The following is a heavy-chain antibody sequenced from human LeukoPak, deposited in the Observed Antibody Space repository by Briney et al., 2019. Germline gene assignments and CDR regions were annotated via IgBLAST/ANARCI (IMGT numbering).Heavy chain of an antibody. CDR1: GGSISSYY. J-gene: IGHJ6*02. V-gene: IGHV4-59*01. CDR3: ARSPIVVVPAAKAYYYYGMDD. D-gene: IGHD2-2*01. CDR2: IYYSGST. Sequence: SETLSLTCTVSGGSISSYYWSWIRQPPGKGLEWIGYIYYSGSTNYNPSLKSRVTISVDTSKNQFSLKLSSVTAADTAVYYCARSPIVVVPAAKAYYYYGMDDWGQGTTVTVSS.